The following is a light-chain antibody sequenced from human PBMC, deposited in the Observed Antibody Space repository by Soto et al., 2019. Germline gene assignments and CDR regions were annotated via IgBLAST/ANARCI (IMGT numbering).Light chain of an antibody. CDR3: QQFYGCPWT. J-gene: IGKJ1*01. V-gene: IGKV4-1*01. CDR2: WAS. Sequence: DIVMTQSPDSLAVSLGERATINCKSSQSVLYSSNNKNYLAWYQQKPGQPPKLLIDWASTRESGVPDRFSGSGSGRDFTLTRRSLQAEDVAVYYCQQFYGCPWTFGQGTKVEIK. CDR1: QSVLYSSNNKNY.